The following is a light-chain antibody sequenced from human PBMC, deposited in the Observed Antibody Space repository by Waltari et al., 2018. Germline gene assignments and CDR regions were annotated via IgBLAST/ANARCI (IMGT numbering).Light chain of an antibody. J-gene: IGKJ3*01. CDR3: QQYHESPPIT. CDR2: GAS. Sequence: EIVMTQSPATLSVSPGERATLSCRASQSISSQLAWYQQKPGQAPRLLIYGASTRATGIPARFSGSGSETEFTLTISSLQSEDFSVYLCQQYHESPPITFGPGTKVDIK. V-gene: IGKV3-15*01. CDR1: QSISSQ.